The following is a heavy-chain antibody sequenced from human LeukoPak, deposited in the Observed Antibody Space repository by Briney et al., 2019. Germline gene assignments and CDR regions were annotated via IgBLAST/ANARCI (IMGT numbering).Heavy chain of an antibody. V-gene: IGHV4-39*02. J-gene: IGHJ4*02. CDR3: ARSSGTGTFSY. D-gene: IGHD6-25*01. CDR2: VYYGRSP. Sequence: PSETLSLTCTVSGGPISSSSYYWAWIRQPPGKGLEWIGSVYYGRSPYFNPSLESRATISVDTSKNHFSLKMSSVTAADTAVYYCARSSGTGTFSYWGQGTLVTVSS. CDR1: GGPISSSSYY.